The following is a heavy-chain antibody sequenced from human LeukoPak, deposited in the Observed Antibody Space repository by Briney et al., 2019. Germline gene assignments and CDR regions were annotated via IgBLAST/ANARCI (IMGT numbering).Heavy chain of an antibody. CDR3: AREGPKTTVTDRPYYYYYYMDV. CDR1: GYTFTSYY. D-gene: IGHD4-17*01. Sequence: ASVKVSCKASGYTFTSYYMHWVRQAPGQGLEWMGIINPSGGSTSYAQKFQGRVTMTRDMSTSTVYMELSSLRSEDTTVYYCAREGPKTTVTDRPYYYYYYMDVWGKGTTVTVSS. J-gene: IGHJ6*03. V-gene: IGHV1-46*01. CDR2: INPSGGST.